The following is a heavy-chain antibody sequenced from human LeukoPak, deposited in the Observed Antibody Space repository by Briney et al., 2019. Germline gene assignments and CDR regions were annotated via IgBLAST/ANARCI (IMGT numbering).Heavy chain of an antibody. V-gene: IGHV3-23*01. J-gene: IGHJ4*02. Sequence: QPGGSLRLSCIASGFTFCLSGMHWVRQAPGKGLEWVSAISGSGATTHYADSVKGRFTVSRDNSRNTLYLQMNSVRAEDTALYYCAKDGADWGSHFDYWGQGTLVTVSS. CDR3: AKDGADWGSHFDY. CDR2: ISGSGATT. D-gene: IGHD7-27*01. CDR1: GFTFCLSG.